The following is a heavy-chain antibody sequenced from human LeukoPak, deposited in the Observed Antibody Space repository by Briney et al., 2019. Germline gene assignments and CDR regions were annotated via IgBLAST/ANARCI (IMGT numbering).Heavy chain of an antibody. CDR3: ARDYDILTGYSHFDY. Sequence: GGSLRLSCAASGFTFSDYYMSWIRQAPGKGLEWVSYISSSGSTIYYADSVKGRFTISRDNAKNSLYLQMNSLRAEDTAVYYCARDYDILTGYSHFDYWGQGTLVTVSS. J-gene: IGHJ4*02. CDR1: GFTFSDYY. D-gene: IGHD3-9*01. CDR2: ISSSGSTI. V-gene: IGHV3-11*04.